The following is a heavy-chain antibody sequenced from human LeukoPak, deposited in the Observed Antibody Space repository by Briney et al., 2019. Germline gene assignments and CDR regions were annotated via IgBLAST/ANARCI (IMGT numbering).Heavy chain of an antibody. Sequence: GGSLRLSCAASGLTFSRYAVNWVRQAPGKGLEWVSSTSSTSSYINYADSVRGRFTISRDDAKNSLYLQMNSLRVEDTAIYYCATGLSGWTYFDYWGQGTLVTVSS. D-gene: IGHD6-25*01. CDR3: ATGLSGWTYFDY. CDR1: GLTFSRYA. V-gene: IGHV3-21*06. CDR2: TSSTSSYI. J-gene: IGHJ4*02.